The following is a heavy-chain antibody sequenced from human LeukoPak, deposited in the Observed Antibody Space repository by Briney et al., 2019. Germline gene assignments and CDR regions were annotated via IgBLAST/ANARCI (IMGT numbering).Heavy chain of an antibody. V-gene: IGHV3-66*01. CDR2: IYSGGST. J-gene: IGHJ4*02. Sequence: GGSLRLSCAASGFSVRNNYMSWVRQAPGKGLGWVSVIYSGGSTYYAVSVKGRFTISRDNSKNTLYLQMNSLRAEDTAVYFCATGERMVRGDGVDYWGQGTLVTVSS. D-gene: IGHD3-10*01. CDR3: ATGERMVRGDGVDY. CDR1: GFSVRNNY.